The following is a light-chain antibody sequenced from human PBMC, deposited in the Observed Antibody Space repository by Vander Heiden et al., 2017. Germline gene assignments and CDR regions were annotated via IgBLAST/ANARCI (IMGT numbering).Light chain of an antibody. CDR2: GAS. Sequence: EIVLTQSPGTLSLSPGERATLSCRASQSVSSSYLAWYQQKPGQAPRLLIYGASYRATGIPDRFSGSGSGTDFTLTISRLEPEDFAVYYCQQYGSSAYTFGQGTKLEIK. CDR1: QSVSSSY. J-gene: IGKJ2*01. CDR3: QQYGSSAYT. V-gene: IGKV3-20*01.